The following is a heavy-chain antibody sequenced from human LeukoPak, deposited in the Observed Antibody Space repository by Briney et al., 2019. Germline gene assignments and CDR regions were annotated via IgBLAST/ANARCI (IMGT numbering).Heavy chain of an antibody. CDR1: GYTFTSYG. V-gene: IGHV1-18*01. CDR2: ISAYNGNT. J-gene: IGHJ3*02. Sequence: ASVKVSCKASGYTFTSYGISWVRQAPGQGLEWMGWISAYNGNTNYVQKVQGRVTMTTDTSTSTAYMELRSLRSDDTAVYYCARDKYSGYERDAFDIWGQGTMVTVSS. D-gene: IGHD5-12*01. CDR3: ARDKYSGYERDAFDI.